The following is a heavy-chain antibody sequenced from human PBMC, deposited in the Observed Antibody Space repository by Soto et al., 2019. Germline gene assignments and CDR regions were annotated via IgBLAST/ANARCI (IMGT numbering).Heavy chain of an antibody. CDR3: ARASGSRIFDY. CDR1: GFTVSSEY. V-gene: IGHV3-53*01. D-gene: IGHD1-26*01. J-gene: IGHJ4*02. CDR2: IYSGGNT. Sequence: LRLSCAASGFTVSSEYMSWVRQAPGKGLEWVSVIYSGGNTYYADSVKGRFTISRDTSKNTLHLQVNSLRAEDTAVYYCARASGSRIFDYWGQGALVTVSS.